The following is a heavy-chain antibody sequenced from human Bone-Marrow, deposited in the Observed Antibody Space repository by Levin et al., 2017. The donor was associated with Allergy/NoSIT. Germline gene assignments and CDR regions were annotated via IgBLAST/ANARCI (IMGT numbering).Heavy chain of an antibody. V-gene: IGHV3-33*06. CDR3: AKGPAYWDFDY. Sequence: GESLKISCATSGFTLSSYVMHWVRQAPGKGLEWVAVIWYDGRKKYYAESVKGRFTVSRETSKNTVYLQMNSLRAEDTAVYYCAKGPAYWDFDYWGQGTLVTVSS. J-gene: IGHJ4*02. CDR2: IWYDGRKK. D-gene: IGHD2-8*02. CDR1: GFTLSSYV.